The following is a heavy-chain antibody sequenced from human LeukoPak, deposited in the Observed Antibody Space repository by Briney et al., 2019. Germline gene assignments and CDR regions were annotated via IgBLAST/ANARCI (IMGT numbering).Heavy chain of an antibody. CDR2: INSDESST. Sequence: PGGSLRLSCAASGFTFSTYWMHWVRQAPGKGLVWVSRINSDESSTTYAHSVKGRFTISRDNAKNTLYLQMNSLRAEDTAVYYCAKSRRAYCSGGSCFGLWDYWGQGTLVTVSS. J-gene: IGHJ4*02. CDR3: AKSRRAYCSGGSCFGLWDY. V-gene: IGHV3-74*01. CDR1: GFTFSTYW. D-gene: IGHD2-15*01.